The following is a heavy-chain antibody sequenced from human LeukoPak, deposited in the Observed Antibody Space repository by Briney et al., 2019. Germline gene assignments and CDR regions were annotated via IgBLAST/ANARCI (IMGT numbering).Heavy chain of an antibody. CDR2: IKGDESAK. CDR3: ARDVVGSLDY. V-gene: IGHV3-7*01. J-gene: IGHJ4*02. CDR1: GFTFSTYW. D-gene: IGHD1-26*01. Sequence: PGGSLRLSCAASGFTFSTYWMAWVRQAPGKGLEWVANIKGDESAKHKADSVKGGFTISRDNAQNSLYLRMNNLRDDDTGVYYCARDVVGSLDYWGQGTLVTVSA.